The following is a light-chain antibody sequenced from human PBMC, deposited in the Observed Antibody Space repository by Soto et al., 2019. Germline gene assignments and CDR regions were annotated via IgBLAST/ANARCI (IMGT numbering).Light chain of an antibody. CDR2: EVS. V-gene: IGLV2-14*01. J-gene: IGLJ1*01. CDR1: SSDIGGYNY. Sequence: QSALTQPASVSGSPGQSITISCTGTSSDIGGYNYVSWYQHHPGKAPKLMIYEVSNRPSGVSNRFSGSKSGNTASPTISGLQAEDEADYYCSSLRVFGTGTKLTVL. CDR3: SSLRV.